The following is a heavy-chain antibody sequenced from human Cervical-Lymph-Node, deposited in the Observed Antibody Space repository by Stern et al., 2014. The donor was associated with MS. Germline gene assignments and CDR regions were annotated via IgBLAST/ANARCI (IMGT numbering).Heavy chain of an antibody. D-gene: IGHD6-13*01. J-gene: IGHJ4*02. CDR1: GDTFTSYY. CDR3: ATYSSTWSPPWY. Sequence: VQLVESGAEVKKPGASVKVSCKASGDTFTSYYMHWVRQAPGQGLEYMGIINPRGGTTHYAQKFQGRVTMTRDTSTSTVYMELSSLRSDDTAVYYCATYSSTWSPPWYWGQGTLVTVSS. CDR2: INPRGGTT. V-gene: IGHV1-46*01.